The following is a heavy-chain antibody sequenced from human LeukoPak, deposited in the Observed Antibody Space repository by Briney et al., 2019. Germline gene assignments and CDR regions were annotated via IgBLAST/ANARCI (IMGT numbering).Heavy chain of an antibody. J-gene: IGHJ4*01. CDR3: ARDHHGTGSYFEY. CDR1: GFIFSSYG. V-gene: IGHV3-30*02. Sequence: PGGSLRLSCAASGFIFSSYGIHWVRQAPGKGLEWVAFMRHDGSNKYFVDSVKGRFTISRDNSKNTLYLQMNSLRIDDTAVYYCARDHHGTGSYFEYWGHGTLVTVSS. CDR2: MRHDGSNK. D-gene: IGHD3-10*01.